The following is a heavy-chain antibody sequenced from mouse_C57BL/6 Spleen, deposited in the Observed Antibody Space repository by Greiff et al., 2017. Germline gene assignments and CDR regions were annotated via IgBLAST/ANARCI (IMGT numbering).Heavy chain of an antibody. CDR3: ARRYSNYVGYFDY. D-gene: IGHD2-5*01. J-gene: IGHJ2*01. V-gene: IGHV1-55*01. CDR2: IYPGSGST. CDR1: GYTFTSYW. Sequence: QVQLQQPGAELVKPGASVKMSCKASGYTFTSYWITWVKQRPGQGLEWIGDIYPGSGSTNYNEKFKGKATLTVDTSSSTAYMQLSSLTSEDSAVYYCARRYSNYVGYFDYWGQGTTLTVSS.